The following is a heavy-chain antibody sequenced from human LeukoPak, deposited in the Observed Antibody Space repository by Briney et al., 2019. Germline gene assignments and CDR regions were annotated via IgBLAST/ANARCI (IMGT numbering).Heavy chain of an antibody. J-gene: IGHJ4*02. V-gene: IGHV6-1*01. CDR3: TRSDCSSGRCPGFDN. CDR1: GYSVSINSAA. D-gene: IGHD6-19*01. Sequence: SQTLSLTCGISGYSVSINSAAWNWIRQSPSRGLEWLGRTYYGSKWFSNYAPLVKSRIIISQDTPQNQVSLKLNFVTAEDRAVYYCTRSDCSSGRCPGFDNWGQGNLVTVSS. CDR2: TYYGSKWFS.